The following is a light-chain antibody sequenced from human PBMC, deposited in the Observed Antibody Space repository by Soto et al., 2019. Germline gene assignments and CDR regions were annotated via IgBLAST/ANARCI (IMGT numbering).Light chain of an antibody. CDR1: NSNIGSNS. CDR2: SND. J-gene: IGLJ3*02. Sequence: QAVVTQPPSASGTPGQRVTISCSGSNSNIGSNSVDWYQQVPGTAPKLLVYSNDQRPSGVPDRFSGSKSGTSASLAISGLQSEDEADYYCAAWDGSLNAWVFGGGTKLTVL. V-gene: IGLV1-44*01. CDR3: AAWDGSLNAWV.